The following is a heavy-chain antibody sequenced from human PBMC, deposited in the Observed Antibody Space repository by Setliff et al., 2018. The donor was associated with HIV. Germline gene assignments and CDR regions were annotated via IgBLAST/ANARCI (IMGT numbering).Heavy chain of an antibody. D-gene: IGHD3-22*01. CDR1: GYTFLTYG. V-gene: IGHV1-2*04. CDR3: ARGAYYYDSSASDYFDY. CDR2: INPNSGGT. Sequence: ASVKVSCKASGYTFLTYGISWVRQAPGHGLEWMGWINPNSGGTNYAQKFQGWVTMTRDTSISTAYMELSRLRSDDTAVYYCARGAYYYDSSASDYFDYWGQGTLVTVSS. J-gene: IGHJ4*02.